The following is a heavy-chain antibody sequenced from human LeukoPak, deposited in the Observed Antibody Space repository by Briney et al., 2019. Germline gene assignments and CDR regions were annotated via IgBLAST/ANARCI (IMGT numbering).Heavy chain of an antibody. D-gene: IGHD6-19*01. CDR2: IKHDGSEK. V-gene: IGHV3-7*01. Sequence: GGSLRLSCAASGFTFSNYWMNWVRQAPGKGLEWVANIKHDGSEKYHVDSVKGRFTISRDNAKNSLYLQMNSLRAEDTAVYYCARALDSLYSSGWPSAGYWGQGTLVTVSS. CDR3: ARALDSLYSSGWPSAGY. J-gene: IGHJ4*02. CDR1: GFTFSNYW.